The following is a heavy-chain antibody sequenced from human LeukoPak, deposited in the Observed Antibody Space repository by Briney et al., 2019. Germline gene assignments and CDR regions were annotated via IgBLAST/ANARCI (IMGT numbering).Heavy chain of an antibody. J-gene: IGHJ4*02. V-gene: IGHV1-2*02. Sequence: ASVKVSCKSSGYIFTDHFIHWVRQAPGQGLEWMGWINPNSGGTNNAQKFQGRVTMTRDTSISTAYMELSRLKSDDTAFYYCAKYYYDSYEGYYFDYWGQGTLVTVSS. CDR1: GYIFTDHF. CDR2: INPNSGGT. D-gene: IGHD3-22*01. CDR3: AKYYYDSYEGYYFDY.